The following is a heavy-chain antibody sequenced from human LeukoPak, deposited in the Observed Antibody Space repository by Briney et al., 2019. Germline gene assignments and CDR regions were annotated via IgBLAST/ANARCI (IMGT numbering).Heavy chain of an antibody. CDR2: IYYSGST. Sequence: PSQTLSLTCTVSGGSISGGDYYWSWIRQPPGKGLEWIGYIYYSGSTYYNPSLKSRVTISVDTSKNQFSLKLTSVTAADTAVYYCARAPQPTSYGDYGKRYFDLWGRGTLVTVSS. CDR3: ARAPQPTSYGDYGKRYFDL. D-gene: IGHD4-17*01. J-gene: IGHJ2*01. CDR1: GGSISGGDYY. V-gene: IGHV4-30-4*01.